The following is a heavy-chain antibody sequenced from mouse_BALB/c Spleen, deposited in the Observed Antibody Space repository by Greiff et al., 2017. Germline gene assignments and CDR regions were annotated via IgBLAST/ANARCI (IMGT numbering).Heavy chain of an antibody. CDR1: GYTFTSYT. D-gene: IGHD2-3*01. CDR3: AREIYDGYPHYFDY. V-gene: IGHV1-4*02. CDR2: INPSSGYT. J-gene: IGHJ2*01. Sequence: VQLQESAAELARPGASVKMSCKASGYTFTSYTMHWVKQRPGQGLEWIGYINPSSGYTEYNQKFKDKTTLTADKSSSTAYMQLSSLTSEDSAVYYCAREIYDGYPHYFDYWGQGTTLTVSS.